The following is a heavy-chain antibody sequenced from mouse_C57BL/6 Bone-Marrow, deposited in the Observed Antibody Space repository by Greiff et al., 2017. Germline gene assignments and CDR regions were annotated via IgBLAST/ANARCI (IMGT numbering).Heavy chain of an antibody. CDR1: GFTFSSYA. V-gene: IGHV5-9-1*02. CDR3: TRAYYDPFAY. Sequence: EVQRVESGEGLVKPGGSLKLSCAASGFTFSSYAMSWVRQTPEKRLEWVAYISSGGDYIYYADTVKGRFTISRDNARNTLYLQMSSLKSEDTAMYYCTRAYYDPFAYWGQGTLVTVSA. D-gene: IGHD2-4*01. CDR2: ISSGGDYI. J-gene: IGHJ3*01.